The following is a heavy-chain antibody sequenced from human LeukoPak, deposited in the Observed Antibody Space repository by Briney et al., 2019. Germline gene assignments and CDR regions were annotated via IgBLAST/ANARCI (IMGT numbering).Heavy chain of an antibody. CDR1: GSTFSDHY. CDR2: IRNKPNSYTT. Sequence: GGSLRLSCAASGSTFSDHYMDWVRQAPGKGLQWVGRIRNKPNSYTTDFAASVKGRFTISRDDSKNSLYLQMNSLKTEDTAVYSCTSGYCSGGSCYQGAGYWGQGALVTVSS. CDR3: TSGYCSGGSCYQGAGY. V-gene: IGHV3-72*01. J-gene: IGHJ4*02. D-gene: IGHD2-15*01.